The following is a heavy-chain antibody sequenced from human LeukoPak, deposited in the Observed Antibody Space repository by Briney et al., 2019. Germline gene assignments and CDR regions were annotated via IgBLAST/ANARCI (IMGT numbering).Heavy chain of an antibody. J-gene: IGHJ4*02. Sequence: SQTLSLTCAISGDSVSSNSAAWNWVRQSPSRGLEWLGRTYYRSNWINDYAESVKSRMTINPDTSRDQFSLQLNSVTPEDTAVYYCARETTWVRGVINPLDYWGQGTLVTVSS. CDR2: TYYRSNWIN. D-gene: IGHD3-10*01. CDR3: ARETTWVRGVINPLDY. CDR1: GDSVSSNSAA. V-gene: IGHV6-1*01.